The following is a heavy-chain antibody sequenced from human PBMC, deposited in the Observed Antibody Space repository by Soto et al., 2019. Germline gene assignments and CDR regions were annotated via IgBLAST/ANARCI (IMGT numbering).Heavy chain of an antibody. CDR3: ATLAEALDTAMLKGLAH. D-gene: IGHD5-18*01. CDR1: GGTFSNSA. J-gene: IGHJ4*02. CDR2: ILPIFGTP. V-gene: IGHV1-69*01. Sequence: QVQLVQSGTEVKKPGSSVKVSCKASGGTFSNSAIIWVRQAPGQGLEWMGGILPIFGTPNYAQKFQGSLTISADEFPSAAFMECNILRSDDPAVYYCATLAEALDTAMLKGLAHWGQGSLVTVSS.